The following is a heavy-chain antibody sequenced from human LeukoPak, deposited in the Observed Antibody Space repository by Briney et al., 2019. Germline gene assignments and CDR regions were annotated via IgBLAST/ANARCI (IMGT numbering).Heavy chain of an antibody. CDR2: IIPIFGTA. V-gene: IGHV1-69*13. Sequence: SVKVSCKASGGPFSSYAISWVRQAPGQGLEWMGRIIPIFGTAHYAQKFQGRVTITADESTSTVYMELSSLRSEDTNVYYCARGYDFWSGYYGQGYFDYWGQGTLVTVSS. J-gene: IGHJ4*02. D-gene: IGHD3-3*01. CDR1: GGPFSSYA. CDR3: ARGYDFWSGYYGQGYFDY.